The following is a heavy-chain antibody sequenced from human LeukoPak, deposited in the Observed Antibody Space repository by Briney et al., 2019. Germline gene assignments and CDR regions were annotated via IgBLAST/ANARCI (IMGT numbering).Heavy chain of an antibody. CDR2: IYYTGNT. CDR3: ARGSMISGGAPYYFDY. V-gene: IGHV4-39*01. Sequence: ETLSLTCTVSGGSISSSSYYWGWIRQPPGQGLEWIRSIYYTGNTYYNASLKSRVTISIDTSKNQISLRLTSVTAADTAVYYCARGSMISGGAPYYFDYWGQGTLVTVSS. J-gene: IGHJ4*02. CDR1: GGSISSSSYY. D-gene: IGHD3-16*01.